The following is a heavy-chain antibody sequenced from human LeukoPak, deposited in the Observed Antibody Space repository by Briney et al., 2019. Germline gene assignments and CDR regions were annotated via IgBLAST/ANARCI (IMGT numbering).Heavy chain of an antibody. D-gene: IGHD3-10*01. V-gene: IGHV3-53*01. CDR2: IYSGGTT. J-gene: IGHJ6*03. CDR3: ARGLGSGTYTDYYKDV. CDR1: GFTVSSTY. Sequence: GGSLRLSCAASGFTVSSTYMTWVRQAPGKGLQWISLIYSGGTTYYADSAKGRFTISRDNSKNTLYLQMDSLRAEDTAVYFCARGLGSGTYTDYYKDVWGKGTTVTVSS.